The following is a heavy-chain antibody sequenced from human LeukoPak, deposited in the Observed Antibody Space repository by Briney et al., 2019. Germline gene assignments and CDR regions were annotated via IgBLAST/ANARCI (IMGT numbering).Heavy chain of an antibody. V-gene: IGHV3-23*01. J-gene: IGHJ4*02. Sequence: PGGSLRLSCAASGFTFNTYAMSWVRQAPGKGLEWVSAISGSGGSTDYSDSVKGRFTLSRDNAKNSLYLQMNSLRAEDTAIYYCARETPNCGGDCFDYWGQGTLVTVSS. CDR2: ISGSGGST. CDR3: ARETPNCGGDCFDY. D-gene: IGHD2-21*02. CDR1: GFTFNTYA.